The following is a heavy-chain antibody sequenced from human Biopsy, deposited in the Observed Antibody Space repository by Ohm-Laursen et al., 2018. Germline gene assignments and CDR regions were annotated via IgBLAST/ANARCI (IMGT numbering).Heavy chain of an antibody. CDR3: LREAATGYYRTADF. J-gene: IGHJ4*02. Sequence: SLRLSCAASGFTVSDNHISWIRQAPGKGLEWVAHFSYDGINKHYADSVKGRFTISRDNSKNTLSLQMNSLRVEDTAMYYCLREAATGYYRTADFWGQGTLVTVSS. CDR1: GFTVSDNH. CDR2: FSYDGINK. V-gene: IGHV3-30*03. D-gene: IGHD3-9*01.